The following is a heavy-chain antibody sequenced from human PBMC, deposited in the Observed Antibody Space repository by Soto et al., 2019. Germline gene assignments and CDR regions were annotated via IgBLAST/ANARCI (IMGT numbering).Heavy chain of an antibody. V-gene: IGHV4-34*01. Sequence: PSETLSLTCAVYGGSFSGYYWSWIRQPPGKGLEWIGEINHSGSTNYNPSLKSRVTISVDTSKNQFSLKLSSVTAADTAVYYCARGPVEMATIDNWFDPWGQGTLVTVSS. D-gene: IGHD5-12*01. CDR1: GGSFSGYY. CDR2: INHSGST. CDR3: ARGPVEMATIDNWFDP. J-gene: IGHJ5*02.